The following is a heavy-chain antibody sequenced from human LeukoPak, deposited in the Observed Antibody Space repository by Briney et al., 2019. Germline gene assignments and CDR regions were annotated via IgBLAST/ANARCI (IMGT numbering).Heavy chain of an antibody. J-gene: IGHJ4*02. CDR1: GFSVSTYA. Sequence: GGSLRLSCAVSGFSVSTYAMSWVRQAPGKGLEWVSSMSGSGAKTNYADSVKGRFTISRDNSKNTLYLHMNSLRAEDTAVYYCARDPTDYGDYGILFDYWGQGTLVTVSS. CDR3: ARDPTDYGDYGILFDY. CDR2: MSGSGAKT. D-gene: IGHD4-17*01. V-gene: IGHV3-23*01.